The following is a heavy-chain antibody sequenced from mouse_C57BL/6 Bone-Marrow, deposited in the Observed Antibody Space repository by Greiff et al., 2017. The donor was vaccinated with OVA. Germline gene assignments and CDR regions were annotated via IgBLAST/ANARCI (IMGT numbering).Heavy chain of an antibody. V-gene: IGHV5-2*03. D-gene: IGHD2-1*01. CDR3: ARKGGNWAMDY. Sequence: EVKVEESGGGLVQPGESLKLSCESNEYEFPSHDMSWVRKTPEKRLELVAAINSDGGSTYYPDTMERRFIISRDNTKKTLYLQMSSLRSEDTALYYCARKGGNWAMDYWGQGTSVTVSS. CDR2: INSDGGST. CDR1: EYEFPSHD. J-gene: IGHJ4*01.